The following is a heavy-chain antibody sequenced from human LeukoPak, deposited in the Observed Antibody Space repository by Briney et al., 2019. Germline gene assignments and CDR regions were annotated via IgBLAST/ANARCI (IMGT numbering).Heavy chain of an antibody. Sequence: GGSLRLSCAASGFILSSYAMSWVRQAPGKGLEWVSAISGSGGSTYYADSVKGRFTISRDTSKNTLFLQMNSLRAEDTAVYYCARLNYYDSSGYQAAEYFQYWGQGTLVTVSS. D-gene: IGHD3-22*01. V-gene: IGHV3-23*01. CDR1: GFILSSYA. CDR3: ARLNYYDSSGYQAAEYFQY. CDR2: ISGSGGST. J-gene: IGHJ1*01.